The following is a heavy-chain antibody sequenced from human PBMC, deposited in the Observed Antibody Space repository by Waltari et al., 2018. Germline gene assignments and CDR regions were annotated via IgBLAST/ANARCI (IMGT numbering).Heavy chain of an antibody. CDR3: AAVDIVSTTLDY. CDR1: GNTFTHLG. V-gene: IGHV1-18*01. J-gene: IGHJ4*02. Sequence: QIQLVQSGAEVKKPGASVKVSCKASGNTFTHLGINWVRPAPGQGLEWMGWITVNTGNTNYAQKFRGRVSLTTDTSTNAAYMELRNLRSDDSAVFFCAAVDIVSTTLDYWGQGSLVTVSS. CDR2: ITVNTGNT. D-gene: IGHD5-12*01.